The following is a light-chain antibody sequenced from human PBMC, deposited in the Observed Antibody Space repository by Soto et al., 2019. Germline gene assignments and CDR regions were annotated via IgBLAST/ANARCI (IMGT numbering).Light chain of an antibody. Sequence: QSVLTQPPSASGTPGQRVTISCSGSGTNIGINTVNWYQQLPGTAPKLLNYNNNQRSSGVSDRFSGSKSGASASLAISGLHSEDEGHYFCAAWDDSRNGPQFGGGTKVTVL. J-gene: IGLJ3*02. V-gene: IGLV1-44*01. CDR2: NNN. CDR3: AAWDDSRNGPQ. CDR1: GTNIGINT.